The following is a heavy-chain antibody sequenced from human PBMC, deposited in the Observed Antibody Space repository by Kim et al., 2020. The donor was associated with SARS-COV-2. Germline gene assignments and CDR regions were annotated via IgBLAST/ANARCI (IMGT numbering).Heavy chain of an antibody. CDR3: ARGCRTYYYDSSGLVRGYYFDD. CDR2: INHSGST. J-gene: IGHJ4*02. CDR1: GGSFSGYY. V-gene: IGHV4-34*01. Sequence: SETLSLTCAVYGGSFSGYYWSWIRQPPGKGLEWIGEINHSGSTNYNPSLKSRVTISVDTSKNQFSLKLSSVTAADTAVYYCARGCRTYYYDSSGLVRGYYFDDWGQGTLVTVSS. D-gene: IGHD3-22*01.